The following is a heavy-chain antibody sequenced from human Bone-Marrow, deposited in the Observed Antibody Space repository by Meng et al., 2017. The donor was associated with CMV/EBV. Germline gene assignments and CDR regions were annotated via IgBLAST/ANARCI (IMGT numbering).Heavy chain of an antibody. V-gene: IGHV3-23*01. CDR1: GFTFSSYA. D-gene: IGHD2-2*02. CDR2: ISGSGGST. CDR3: AKGDVVVPAAIRPGYYYYYGMDV. Sequence: GGSLRLSCAASGFTFSSYAMSWVRQAPGKGLEWVSAISGSGGSTYYADSVKGRFTISRDNSKNTLYLQMNSLRAEDTAVYYCAKGDVVVPAAIRPGYYYYYGMDVWGQGTTVTVS. J-gene: IGHJ6*02.